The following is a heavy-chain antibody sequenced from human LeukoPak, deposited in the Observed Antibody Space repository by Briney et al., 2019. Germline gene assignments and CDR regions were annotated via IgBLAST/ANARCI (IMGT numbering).Heavy chain of an antibody. V-gene: IGHV4-30-4*08. CDR2: IYYSGST. CDR3: ARRLGTTVVTRAFDI. J-gene: IGHJ3*02. CDR1: GGSISSGDYY. D-gene: IGHD4-23*01. Sequence: PSQTLSLTCTVSGGSISSGDYYWSWIRQPPGKGLEWIGYIYYSGSTYYNPSLKSRVTISVDTSKNQFSLKLSSVTAADTAVYYCARRLGTTVVTRAFDIWGQGTMVTVSS.